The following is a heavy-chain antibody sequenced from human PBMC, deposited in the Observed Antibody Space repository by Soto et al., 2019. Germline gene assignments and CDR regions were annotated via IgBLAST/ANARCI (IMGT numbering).Heavy chain of an antibody. J-gene: IGHJ6*02. CDR2: ISAYNGNT. CDR3: ARETDCSSTSCYTPSMDV. D-gene: IGHD2-2*02. Sequence: ASMKGSCKASGYTFTSDGMSWVLQAPVEGLEWMGWISAYNGNTNYAQKLQGRVTMTTDTSTSTAYMELRSLRSDDTAVYYCARETDCSSTSCYTPSMDVWGQGTTVTVSS. CDR1: GYTFTSDG. V-gene: IGHV1-18*04.